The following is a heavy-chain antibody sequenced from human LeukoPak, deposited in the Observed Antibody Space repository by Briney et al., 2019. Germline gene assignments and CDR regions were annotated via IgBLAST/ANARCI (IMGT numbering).Heavy chain of an antibody. CDR3: ARDRQGRDYSSTSCLYYYYYMDV. V-gene: IGHV3-21*01. CDR1: GFTFSSYS. J-gene: IGHJ6*03. CDR2: IGSSSSYI. Sequence: GGSLRLSCAASGFTFSSYSMNWVRQAPGKGLEWASSIGSSSSYIYYADSVKGRFTISRDNAKNSLYLQMNSLRAEDTAVYYCARDRQGRDYSSTSCLYYYYYMDVWGKGTTVTVSS. D-gene: IGHD2-2*01.